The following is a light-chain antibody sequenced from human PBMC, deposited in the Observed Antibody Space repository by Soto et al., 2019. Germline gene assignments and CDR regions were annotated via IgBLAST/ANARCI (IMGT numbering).Light chain of an antibody. J-gene: IGKJ4*01. CDR3: QHLNTYPLT. Sequence: DIQLTQSPSFLSASVGDRVTITCRASQGISSFLAWYQQKPGKAPNLLISGASNLRTGVPSRFRGGGSGTEFTLTISSLQPEDFATYYCQHLNTYPLTFGGGTKVEI. CDR2: GAS. CDR1: QGISSF. V-gene: IGKV1-9*01.